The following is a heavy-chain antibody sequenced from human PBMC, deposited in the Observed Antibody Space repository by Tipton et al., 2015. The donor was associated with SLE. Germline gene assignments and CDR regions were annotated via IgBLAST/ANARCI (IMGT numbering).Heavy chain of an antibody. J-gene: IGHJ3*01. V-gene: IGHV4-31*03. Sequence: PGLVKPSETLSLICSVSGAPISDYYWSWIRQHPRKGLEWIGYMFYGGSTYYSPSLKTRVTISIDTSMNQFSLRLSSVTAADTAIYFCARGRRGNRDYDPPGDWGQGKMVTVSS. CDR1: GAPISDYY. CDR2: MFYGGST. CDR3: ARGRRGNRDYDPPGD. D-gene: IGHD5-12*01.